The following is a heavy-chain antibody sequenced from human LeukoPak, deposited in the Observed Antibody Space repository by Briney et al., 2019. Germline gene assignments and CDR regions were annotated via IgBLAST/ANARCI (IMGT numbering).Heavy chain of an antibody. CDR2: IYYSGST. J-gene: IGHJ6*01. V-gene: IGHV4-59*01. CDR3: ARWYSSSSGGYGMDV. D-gene: IGHD6-6*01. Sequence: SETLCLTCVVSGGSISSYYWSWIRQPPGKGLEWIGYIYYSGSTNYNTSLKSRVTISVDTSKNQFSLKLSSVTAADTAVYYCARWYSSSSGGYGMDVWGQGTTVTVSS. CDR1: GGSISSYY.